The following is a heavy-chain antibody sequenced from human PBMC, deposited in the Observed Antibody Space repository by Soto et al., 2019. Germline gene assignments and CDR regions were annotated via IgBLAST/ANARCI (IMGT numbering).Heavy chain of an antibody. CDR1: GFTFSSYE. D-gene: IGHD3-3*01. Sequence: GGSLRLSCAASGFTFSSYEMNWVRQAPGKGLEWVSYISSSGSTIYYADSVKGRFTISRDNAKNSLYLQINSLRAEDSAVYYCARQPTGLRFLEWLLYFDYWGQGTLVTVSS. V-gene: IGHV3-48*03. J-gene: IGHJ4*02. CDR3: ARQPTGLRFLEWLLYFDY. CDR2: ISSSGSTI.